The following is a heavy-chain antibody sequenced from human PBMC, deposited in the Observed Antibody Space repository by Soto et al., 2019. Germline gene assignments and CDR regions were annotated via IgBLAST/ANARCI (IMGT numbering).Heavy chain of an antibody. D-gene: IGHD5-12*01. CDR2: ISFDGSNK. CDR3: AKRLRRWLQLGYYYGMDV. Sequence: GGSLRLSCAASGFTFSHYPMHWVRQAPGKGLEWVAVISFDGSNKFYADSVKGRFTISKDNSKNTLYLQMNGLRPEDTAVYYCAKRLRRWLQLGYYYGMDVWGQGTTVTVSS. V-gene: IGHV3-30*04. CDR1: GFTFSHYP. J-gene: IGHJ6*02.